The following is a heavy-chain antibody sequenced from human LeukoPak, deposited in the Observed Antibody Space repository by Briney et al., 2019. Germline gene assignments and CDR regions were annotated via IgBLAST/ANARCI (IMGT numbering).Heavy chain of an antibody. V-gene: IGHV1-69*06. D-gene: IGHD3-10*01. CDR3: ARDRDYGSGRKFDY. J-gene: IGHJ4*02. CDR1: GGTFSSYA. CDR2: IIPIFGTA. Sequence: SVKVSCKASGGTFSSYAINWVRQAPGQGLEWMGGIIPIFGTANYAQKFQGRVTITADKSTSTAYMELSSLRSEDTAVYYCARDRDYGSGRKFDYWGQGTLVTVSS.